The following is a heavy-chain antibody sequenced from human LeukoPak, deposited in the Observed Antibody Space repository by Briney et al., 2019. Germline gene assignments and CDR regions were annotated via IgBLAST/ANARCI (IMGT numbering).Heavy chain of an antibody. V-gene: IGHV5-51*01. CDR2: IYPGDSDT. CDR3: ARRDSSSWIFDY. D-gene: IGHD6-13*01. Sequence: GESLKISCKGSGYSFPDYWIAWVRQMPGTGLEWVGIIYPGDSDTRYSPSFQGQVSISADKSITTAYLQWSSLKASDTAMYYCARRDSSSWIFDYWGQGTLVTASS. J-gene: IGHJ4*02. CDR1: GYSFPDYW.